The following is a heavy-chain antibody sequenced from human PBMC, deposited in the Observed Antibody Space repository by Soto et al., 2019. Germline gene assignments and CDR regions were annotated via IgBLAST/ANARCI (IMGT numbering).Heavy chain of an antibody. V-gene: IGHV3-30*03. CDR3: ARSPYSVCCLAYFDY. D-gene: IGHD1-26*01. Sequence: QVQLVESGGGVVQPGRSLRLSCAASGFTFSSYGMHWVRQAPGKGLEWVAVISYDGSNKYYADSVKARFTISRDNSKNTLYLRTNSLRAEDTSVYYCARSPYSVCCLAYFDYWGQGTLVTVSS. J-gene: IGHJ4*02. CDR1: GFTFSSYG. CDR2: ISYDGSNK.